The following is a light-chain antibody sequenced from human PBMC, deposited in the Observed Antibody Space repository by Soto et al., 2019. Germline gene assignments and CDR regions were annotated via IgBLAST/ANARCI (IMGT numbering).Light chain of an antibody. Sequence: DIQLTQSPSPLSASVGDRVTITCRASQSVSTFLNWYQQKPGKAPSLLIYAASGLQGGVPSRFSGSGSGADCTLTISNLQPEDFATYYCQQSYSTPYTFGQGTKPEIK. CDR3: QQSYSTPYT. J-gene: IGKJ2*01. V-gene: IGKV1-39*01. CDR1: QSVSTF. CDR2: AAS.